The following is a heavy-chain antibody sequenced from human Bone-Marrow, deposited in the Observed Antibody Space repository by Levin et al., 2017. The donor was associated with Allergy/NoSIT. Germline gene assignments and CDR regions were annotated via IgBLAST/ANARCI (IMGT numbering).Heavy chain of an antibody. CDR3: ARDRWGSQGWFDP. J-gene: IGHJ5*02. D-gene: IGHD3-16*01. V-gene: IGHV4-59*01. Sequence: PSETLSLTCTVSGGSISSYYWSWIRQPPGKGLEWIGYIYYSGSTNYNPSLKSRVTISVDTSKNQFSLKLSSVTAADTAVYYCARDRWGSQGWFDPWGQGTLVTVSS. CDR1: GGSISSYY. CDR2: IYYSGST.